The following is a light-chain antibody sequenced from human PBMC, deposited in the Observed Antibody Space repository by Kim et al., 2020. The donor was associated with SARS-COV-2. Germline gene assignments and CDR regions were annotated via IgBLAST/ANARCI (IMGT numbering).Light chain of an antibody. J-gene: IGLJ3*02. V-gene: IGLV10-54*01. CDR2: RNN. Sequence: QTATLTCTGNNDNVGRQVAAWLQQHQGHPPKVLSDRNNNRRSGISERFSASRSGNTASLIITGLQSEDEADYYCSAWDISLNAVVFGGGTQLTVL. CDR3: SAWDISLNAVV. CDR1: NDNVGRQV.